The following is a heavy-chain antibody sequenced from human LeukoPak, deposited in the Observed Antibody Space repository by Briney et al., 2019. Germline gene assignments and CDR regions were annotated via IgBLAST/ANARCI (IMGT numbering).Heavy chain of an antibody. CDR2: IIPIFGTA. CDR1: GYTFTGYY. D-gene: IGHD1-26*01. Sequence: SVKVSCKASGYTFTGYYMHWVRQAPGQGLEWMGGIIPIFGTANYAQKFQGRVTITADKSTSTAYMELSSLRSEDTAVYYCARKGSGSYFSGDAFDIWGQGTMVTVSS. J-gene: IGHJ3*02. V-gene: IGHV1-69*06. CDR3: ARKGSGSYFSGDAFDI.